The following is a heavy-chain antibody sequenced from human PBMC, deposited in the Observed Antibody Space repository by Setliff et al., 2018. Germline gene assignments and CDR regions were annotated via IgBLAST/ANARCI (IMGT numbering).Heavy chain of an antibody. CDR3: ARSRSNFWSGYFNWFDP. CDR1: GYSFTSYW. D-gene: IGHD3-3*01. Sequence: GESLKISCKGSGYSFTSYWIGWVRRMPGKGLEWMGIIYPGDSDTRYSPSFQGQVTISADKSISTAYLQWSSLKASDTAMYYCARSRSNFWSGYFNWFDPWGQGTQVTVSS. J-gene: IGHJ5*02. CDR2: IYPGDSDT. V-gene: IGHV5-51*01.